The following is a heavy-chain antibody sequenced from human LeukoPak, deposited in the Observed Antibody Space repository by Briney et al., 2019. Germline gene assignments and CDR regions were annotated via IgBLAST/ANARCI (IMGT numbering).Heavy chain of an antibody. Sequence: GGSLRLSCAASGFSVRSNYMSWVRQAPGKGLEWVSLLYSGGTTYYADSVKGRFTISRDSSRNTLYLDMNSLRAEDTAVYYCARDSPNNSPSHPEPDDAFDVWGLGTMVTVSS. D-gene: IGHD4-23*01. J-gene: IGHJ3*01. V-gene: IGHV3-66*02. CDR1: GFSVRSNY. CDR2: LYSGGTT. CDR3: ARDSPNNSPSHPEPDDAFDV.